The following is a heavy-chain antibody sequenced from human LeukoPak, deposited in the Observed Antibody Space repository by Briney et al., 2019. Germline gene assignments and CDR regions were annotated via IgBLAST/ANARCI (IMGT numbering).Heavy chain of an antibody. CDR1: GGTFSSYA. Sequence: ASVKVSCKASGGTFSSYAISWVRQAPGKGLEWMGGLDPEDGETIYAQKFQGRVTMTEDTSTDTAYMELSSLRSEDTAVYYCATVGKLRFLEWHNWFDPWGQGTLVTVSS. CDR2: LDPEDGET. D-gene: IGHD3-3*01. J-gene: IGHJ5*02. V-gene: IGHV1-24*01. CDR3: ATVGKLRFLEWHNWFDP.